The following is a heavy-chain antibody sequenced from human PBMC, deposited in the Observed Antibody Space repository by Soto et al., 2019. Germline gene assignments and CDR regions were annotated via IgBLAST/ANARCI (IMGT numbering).Heavy chain of an antibody. Sequence: EVHLVESGGGLVKPGGSLRLSCAASGFTFSSYSMNWVRQAPGKGLEWVSSISSSSSYIYYADSVKGRFTISRDNAQNSLYLQMNSLRAEDTAVYYCARSCRGGTSCNWGQGTLVTVSS. V-gene: IGHV3-21*01. J-gene: IGHJ4*02. CDR1: GFTFSSYS. CDR2: ISSSSSYI. CDR3: ARSCRGGTSCN. D-gene: IGHD2-2*01.